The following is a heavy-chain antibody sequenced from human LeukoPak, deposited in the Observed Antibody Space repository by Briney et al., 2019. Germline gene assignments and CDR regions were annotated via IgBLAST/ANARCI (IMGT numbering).Heavy chain of an antibody. J-gene: IGHJ4*02. V-gene: IGHV3-23*01. Sequence: SGGSLRLSCAASGFTFTNYAMSWVRQPPGKGLEWISVISGFGSSTDYADSVRGRFTISRDNSKNTLYLQMNSLRAEDTAVYYCANDPRYFDYQTDFWGQGTLVTVSS. CDR3: ANDPRYFDYQTDF. D-gene: IGHD3-9*01. CDR1: GFTFTNYA. CDR2: ISGFGSST.